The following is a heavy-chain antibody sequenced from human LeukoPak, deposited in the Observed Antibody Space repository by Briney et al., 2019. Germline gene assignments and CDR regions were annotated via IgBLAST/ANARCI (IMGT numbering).Heavy chain of an antibody. J-gene: IGHJ6*02. D-gene: IGHD2-21*01. V-gene: IGHV4-4*07. CDR1: GGSISRYY. CDR3: ARDRQSIYYYYGMDV. CDR2: IYTSGST. Sequence: PSETLSLICTVSGGSISRYYWSWIRQPAGKGLEWIGRIYTSGSTNYNPSLKGRVTMSVDMSKNQFSLKLSSVTAADTAVYYCARDRQSIYYYYGMDVWGQGTTVTVSS.